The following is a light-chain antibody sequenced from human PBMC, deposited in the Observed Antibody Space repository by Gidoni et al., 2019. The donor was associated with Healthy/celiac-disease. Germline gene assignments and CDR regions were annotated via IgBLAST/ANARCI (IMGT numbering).Light chain of an antibody. CDR2: AAS. V-gene: IGKV1-12*01. J-gene: IGKJ4*01. Sequence: DIQMTQSPSSVSASVGERVTITCRESQGISSWLAWYQKKPGKAPKLLIYAASSLQSGVPSRFSGSGSGTDFTLTISSLQPEDFATYYCQQANSFPLTFXGXTKVEIK. CDR1: QGISSW. CDR3: QQANSFPLT.